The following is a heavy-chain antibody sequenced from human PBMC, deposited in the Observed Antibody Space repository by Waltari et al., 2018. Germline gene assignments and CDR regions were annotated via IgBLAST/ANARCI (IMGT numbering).Heavy chain of an antibody. Sequence: EVQLVESGGGLIQPGGSLRLSCAASGFTVSSTYMSWVRQAPGKGLEWVSVIYSGGSTYYADSVKGRFTISRDNSKNTLYLQMNSLRAEDTAVYYCATDSSSWYYFDYWGQGTLVTVSS. CDR2: IYSGGST. J-gene: IGHJ4*02. CDR1: GFTVSSTY. CDR3: ATDSSSWYYFDY. V-gene: IGHV3-53*01. D-gene: IGHD6-13*01.